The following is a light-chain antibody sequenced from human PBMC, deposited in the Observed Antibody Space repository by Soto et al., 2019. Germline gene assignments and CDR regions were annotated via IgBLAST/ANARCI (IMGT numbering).Light chain of an antibody. CDR2: EGS. CDR3: CSYAGSSTFHVV. V-gene: IGLV2-23*03. J-gene: IGLJ2*01. CDR1: SSDVGSYNL. Sequence: QSALTQPASVSGSPGQSITISCTGTSSDVGSYNLVSWYQQHPGKAPKLMIYEGSKRPSGVSNRFSGSNSGNTASLTISGLHAEDDADYYCCSYAGSSTFHVVFGGGTKLTVL.